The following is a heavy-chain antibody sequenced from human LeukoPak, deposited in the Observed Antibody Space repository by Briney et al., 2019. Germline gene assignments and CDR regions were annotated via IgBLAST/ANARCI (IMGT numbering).Heavy chain of an antibody. CDR1: GFTVSSNY. CDR2: IYSGGST. D-gene: IGHD1-14*01. CDR3: ARANRSPPRYAFDI. J-gene: IGHJ3*02. Sequence: GGSLRLSCAASGFTVSSNYMSWVRQAPGKGLEWVSVIYSGGSTYYADSVKGRFTISRDNSKNTLYLQVNSLRAEDTAVYYCARANRSPPRYAFDIWGQGTMVTVSS. V-gene: IGHV3-66*01.